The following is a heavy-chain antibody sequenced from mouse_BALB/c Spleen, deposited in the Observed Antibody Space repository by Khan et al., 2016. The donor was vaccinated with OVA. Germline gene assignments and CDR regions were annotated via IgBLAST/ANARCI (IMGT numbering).Heavy chain of an antibody. D-gene: IGHD1-2*01. V-gene: IGHV3-2*02. CDR1: GYSITSDYA. CDR2: ISYSGST. Sequence: EVQLQESGPGLVKPSQSLSLTCTVTGYSITSDYAWNWIRQFPGNKLEWMGYISYSGSTSYNPSLKSRISITRDPSKNQFFLQLNSVTTEDTATYYCARSGDYGYFAYWGQGTLVTVSA. CDR3: ARSGDYGYFAY. J-gene: IGHJ3*01.